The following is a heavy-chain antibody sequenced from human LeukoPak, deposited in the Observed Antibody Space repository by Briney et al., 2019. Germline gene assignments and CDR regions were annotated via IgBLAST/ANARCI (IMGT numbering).Heavy chain of an antibody. D-gene: IGHD3-22*01. CDR2: INPNSGGT. J-gene: IGHJ3*02. CDR1: GYTFTGYY. Sequence: ASVKVSCKASGYTFTGYYMHWVRQAPGQGLEWMGWINPNSGGTNYAQKFQGRVTMTRDTSISTAYMELSRLRSDDTAAYYCARDQGYSIVVITRDAFDIWGQGTMVTVSS. V-gene: IGHV1-2*02. CDR3: ARDQGYSIVVITRDAFDI.